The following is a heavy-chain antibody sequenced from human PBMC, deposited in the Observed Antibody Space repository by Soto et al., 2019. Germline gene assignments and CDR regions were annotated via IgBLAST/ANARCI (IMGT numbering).Heavy chain of an antibody. CDR3: ARDSPRIADGGGTFDY. CDR1: GFTFSSYG. Sequence: GGSLRLSCAASGFTFSSYGMHWVRQAPGKGLEWVAVIWYDGSNKYYADSVKGRFTISRDNSKNTLYLQMNSLRAEDTAVYYCARDSPRIADGGGTFDYWGQGTLVTVSS. D-gene: IGHD6-13*01. J-gene: IGHJ4*02. V-gene: IGHV3-33*01. CDR2: IWYDGSNK.